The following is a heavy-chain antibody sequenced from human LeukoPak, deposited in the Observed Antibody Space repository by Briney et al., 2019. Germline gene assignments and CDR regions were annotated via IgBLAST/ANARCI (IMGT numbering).Heavy chain of an antibody. V-gene: IGHV1-18*01. D-gene: IGHD1-26*01. CDR2: ISAYNGNT. CDR1: GYTFTSYG. J-gene: IGHJ4*02. Sequence: ASVKVSCKASGYTFTSYGISWVRQAPGQGLEWMGWISAYNGNTNYAQKLQGRVTMTTDTSTSAAYMELRSLRSDDTAVYYCARDHASIVGAYFDYWGQGTLVTVSS. CDR3: ARDHASIVGAYFDY.